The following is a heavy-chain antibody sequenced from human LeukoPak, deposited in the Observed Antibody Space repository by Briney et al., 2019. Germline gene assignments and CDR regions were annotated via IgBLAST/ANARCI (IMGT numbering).Heavy chain of an antibody. V-gene: IGHV3-33*01. CDR1: GFTFSHYG. CDR3: ARADYCTSISCYGVYYYGMEV. Sequence: PGGSLRLSCAASGFTFSHYGMHWVRQAPGKGLEWVAVIWYDGSNKYYADSVKGRFTISRDNSKNTLYLQMNSLRAEDTAVYYCARADYCTSISCYGVYYYGMEVWGQGTTVTVSS. CDR2: IWYDGSNK. D-gene: IGHD2-2*01. J-gene: IGHJ6*02.